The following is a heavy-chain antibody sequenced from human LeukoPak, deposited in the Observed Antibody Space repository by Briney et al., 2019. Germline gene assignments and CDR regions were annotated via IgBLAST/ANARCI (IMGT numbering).Heavy chain of an antibody. V-gene: IGHV3-23*01. CDR1: XXTFSXYA. CDR3: AKYYDYVWGSFDY. D-gene: IGHD3-16*01. Sequence: SXRLSCXXXXXTFSXYAMSWVRQAPGKGLEWVSAISGSGGGTYYADSVNGRFTISRDNSNTTLYLQMNSLRAEDTAVYYCAKYYDYVWGSFDYWGQGTLVTVSS. J-gene: IGHJ4*02. CDR2: ISGSGGGT.